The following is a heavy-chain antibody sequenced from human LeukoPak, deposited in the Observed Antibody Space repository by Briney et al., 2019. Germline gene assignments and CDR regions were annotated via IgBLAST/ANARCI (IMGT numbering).Heavy chain of an antibody. CDR3: ARAMGGNYNSYHTFDF. J-gene: IGHJ3*01. V-gene: IGHV3-30-3*01. Sequence: GGSLRLSCVASGFTFGTFWMTWVRQPPGKGLEWVAIISYNGGNKYYADPVKGRFTISRDNSKNTLYLQMNSLRAEDTAVYYCARAMGGNYNSYHTFDFWGQGTMVTVSS. CDR2: ISYNGGNK. CDR1: GFTFGTFW. D-gene: IGHD1-26*01.